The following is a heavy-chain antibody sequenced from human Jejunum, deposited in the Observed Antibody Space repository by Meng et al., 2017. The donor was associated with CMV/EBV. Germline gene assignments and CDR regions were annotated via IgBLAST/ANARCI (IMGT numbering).Heavy chain of an antibody. CDR2: IIPAYGGTA. Sequence: GGIFSNNGISWVRLAPGQGLEWIGGIIPAYGGTAKYPQNFQGRVTITMDESTRTVYMELSSLRSEDTAVYYCARERPGGMATTPYFDYWGQGPLVTVSS. J-gene: IGHJ4*02. V-gene: IGHV1-69*05. CDR3: ARERPGGMATTPYFDY. CDR1: GGIFSNNG. D-gene: IGHD5-24*01.